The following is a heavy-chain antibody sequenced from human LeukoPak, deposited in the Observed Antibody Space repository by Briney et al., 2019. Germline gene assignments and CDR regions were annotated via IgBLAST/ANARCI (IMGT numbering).Heavy chain of an antibody. CDR2: ISNYDGRT. V-gene: IGHV1-18*01. CDR1: GYIFSNYG. J-gene: IGHJ4*02. D-gene: IGHD2-15*01. CDR3: ARDFLEAAGRTEDYFDY. Sequence: AASVKVSCKASGYIFSNYGISWVRQAPGQGLEWMGWISNYDGRTNFAQNFQGRVTLATDTSTSTAYMELRTLRSDDTAVYYCARDFLEAAGRTEDYFDYWGQGTLVIVSS.